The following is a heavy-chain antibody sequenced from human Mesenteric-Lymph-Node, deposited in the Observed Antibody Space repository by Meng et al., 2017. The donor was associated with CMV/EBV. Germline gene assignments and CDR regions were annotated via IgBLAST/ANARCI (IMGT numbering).Heavy chain of an antibody. V-gene: IGHV4-61*01. J-gene: IGHJ6*02. CDR2: IYYSGST. CDR1: GGSVSSGSYY. D-gene: IGHD3-22*01. Sequence: GSLRLSCTVSGGSVSSGSYYWSWIRQPPGKGLEWIGYIYYSGSTNYNPSLKSRVTISVDTSKNQFSLKLSSVTAADTAVYYCTRDPWGDSSGYYFFGMDLWGQGTTVTVSS. CDR3: TRDPWGDSSGYYFFGMDL.